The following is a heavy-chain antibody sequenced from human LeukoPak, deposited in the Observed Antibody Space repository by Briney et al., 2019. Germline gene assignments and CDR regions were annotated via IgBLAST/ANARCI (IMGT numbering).Heavy chain of an antibody. D-gene: IGHD3-9*01. V-gene: IGHV1-69*13. CDR2: IIPIFGTA. Sequence: SVKVSCKASGGTFISYAISWVRQAPGQGLEWMGGIIPIFGTANYAQKFQGRVTITADESTSTAYMELSSLRSEDTAVYYCARSEEDYDNGLFRGGFDPWGQGTLVTVSS. CDR1: GGTFISYA. J-gene: IGHJ5*02. CDR3: ARSEEDYDNGLFRGGFDP.